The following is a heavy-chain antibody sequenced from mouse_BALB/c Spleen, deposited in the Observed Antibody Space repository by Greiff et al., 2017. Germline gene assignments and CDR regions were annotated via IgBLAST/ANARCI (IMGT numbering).Heavy chain of an antibody. CDR3: ARFYDRYDVEAWFAY. Sequence: QVQLQQSGAELVRPGTSVKISCKASGYTFTNSWLGWVKQRPGLGLEWIGDIYPGGGYPNYNEKFKGKATLTADTSASTASMQLSSLTSEDPAVYLCARFYDRYDVEAWFAYWGQGTLVTVSA. V-gene: IGHV1-63*02. D-gene: IGHD2-14*01. CDR1: GYTFTNSW. J-gene: IGHJ3*01. CDR2: IYPGGGYP.